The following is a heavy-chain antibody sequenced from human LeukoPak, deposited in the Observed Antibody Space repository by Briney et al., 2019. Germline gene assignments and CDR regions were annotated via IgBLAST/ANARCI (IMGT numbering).Heavy chain of an antibody. Sequence: SETLSLTCTVSGGSISSSGYYWGWIRQPPGKGLEWIASIYYSGSTYYNPSLKSRVTISVDTSKNQLSLKLSSVTAADTAVYYCARGGQWLIPTDYWGQGTLVTVSS. CDR1: GGSISSSGYY. CDR3: ARGGQWLIPTDY. D-gene: IGHD6-19*01. CDR2: IYYSGST. J-gene: IGHJ4*02. V-gene: IGHV4-39*07.